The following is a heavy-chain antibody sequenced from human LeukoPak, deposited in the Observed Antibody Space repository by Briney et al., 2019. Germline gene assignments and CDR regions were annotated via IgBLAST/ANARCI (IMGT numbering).Heavy chain of an antibody. CDR3: ARILTGPDPYYFDY. J-gene: IGHJ4*02. CDR2: INPNSGGT. D-gene: IGHD3-9*01. V-gene: IGHV1-2*02. Sequence: GASVKVSCKASGYTFTGYYMNWVRQAPGQGPEWMGWINPNSGGTNYAQKFQGRVTMTRDTSISTAYMELSRLRSDDTAVYYCARILTGPDPYYFDYWGQGTLVTVSS. CDR1: GYTFTGYY.